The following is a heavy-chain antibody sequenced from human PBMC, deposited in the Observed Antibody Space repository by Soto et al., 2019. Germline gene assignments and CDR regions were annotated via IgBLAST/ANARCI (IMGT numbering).Heavy chain of an antibody. V-gene: IGHV4-39*01. CDR3: ARLGYSGYLNWFDP. Sequence: PSETLSLTCTVSGGSISSSSYYWGWIRQPPGKGPEWIGSIYYSGSTYYNPSLKSRVTISVDTSKNQFSLKLSSVTAADTAVYYCARLGYSGYLNWFDPWGQGTLVTVSS. CDR1: GGSISSSSYY. CDR2: IYYSGST. D-gene: IGHD5-12*01. J-gene: IGHJ5*02.